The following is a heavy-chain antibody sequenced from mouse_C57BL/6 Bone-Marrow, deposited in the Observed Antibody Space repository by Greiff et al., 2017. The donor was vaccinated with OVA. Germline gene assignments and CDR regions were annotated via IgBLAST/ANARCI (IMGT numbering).Heavy chain of an antibody. D-gene: IGHD1-1*01. V-gene: IGHV7-1*01. J-gene: IGHJ4*01. CDR3: ARDAWGGSSEGKPSYAMDY. Sequence: EVNVVESGGGLVQSGRSLRLSCATSGFTFSDFYMEWVRQAPGKGLEWIAASRNKANDYTTEYSASVKGRFIVSRDTSQSILYLQMNALRAEDTAMYYCARDAWGGSSEGKPSYAMDYWGQGTSVTVSS. CDR2: SRNKANDYTT. CDR1: GFTFSDFY.